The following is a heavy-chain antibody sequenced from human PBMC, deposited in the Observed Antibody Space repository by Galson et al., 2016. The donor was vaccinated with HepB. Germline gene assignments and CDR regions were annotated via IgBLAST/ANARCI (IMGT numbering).Heavy chain of an antibody. V-gene: IGHV4-59*03. J-gene: IGHJ3*01. CDR3: ATTYCGGDCYHVYAFDF. CDR2: THYSGST. D-gene: IGHD2-21*02. CDR1: GDSISKYY. Sequence: SETLSLTCTVSGDSISKYYCSWIRQPPGKALEWIGYTHYSGSTDHNSSLKSRITVSVDTSKNQFSLKLSSVTAADTALYYCATTYCGGDCYHVYAFDFWGQGTMVTVSS.